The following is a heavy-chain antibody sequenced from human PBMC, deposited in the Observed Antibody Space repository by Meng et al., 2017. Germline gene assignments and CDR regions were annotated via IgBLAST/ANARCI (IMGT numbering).Heavy chain of an antibody. CDR3: ARVPSPYSSGWLYFDY. Sequence: GESLKISCAGSGFTFGSYAMHWVRQAPGKGLEWEAVISYDGSNKYYADSVKGRFTISRDNSKNTLYLQMHSLRAEDTAVYYCARVPSPYSSGWLYFDYWGQGTLVTVSS. J-gene: IGHJ4*02. D-gene: IGHD6-19*01. V-gene: IGHV3-30*04. CDR2: ISYDGSNK. CDR1: GFTFGSYA.